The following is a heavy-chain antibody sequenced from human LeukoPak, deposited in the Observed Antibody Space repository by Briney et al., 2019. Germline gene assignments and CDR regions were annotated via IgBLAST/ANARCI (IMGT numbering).Heavy chain of an antibody. Sequence: GGSLRLSCAASGFTFASYAMSWVRQAPGQGLEWVSLISGGGDTNYADSVKGRFTISRDNSKNTLYLQMSSLRVEDTAVYYCAKPQSSGNYGFDYWGQGTLVTVSS. CDR2: ISGGGDT. CDR1: GFTFASYA. CDR3: AKPQSSGNYGFDY. V-gene: IGHV3-23*01. D-gene: IGHD3-10*01. J-gene: IGHJ4*02.